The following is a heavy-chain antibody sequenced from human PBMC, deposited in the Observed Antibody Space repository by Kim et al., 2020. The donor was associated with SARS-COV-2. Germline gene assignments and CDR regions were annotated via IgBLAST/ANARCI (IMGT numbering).Heavy chain of an antibody. V-gene: IGHV3-7*01. J-gene: IGHJ3*01. Sequence: GGSLRLSCEASGFTFTNYWMTWVRQAPGKGLEWVANIDAYGNEHYYAESVKGRFTLSRDNAMNSIYLQMNILRADDTAMYYCTRWDAFDFWGQGTMVTVSS. D-gene: IGHD1-26*01. CDR3: TRWDAFDF. CDR2: IDAYGNEH. CDR1: GFTFTNYW.